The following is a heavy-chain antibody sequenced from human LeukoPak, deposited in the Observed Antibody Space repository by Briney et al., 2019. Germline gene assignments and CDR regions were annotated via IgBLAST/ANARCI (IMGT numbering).Heavy chain of an antibody. V-gene: IGHV3-74*01. J-gene: IGHJ4*02. Sequence: PGGSLRLSCAASGFTFSTSWMHWVRQDPGKGLVWVSRINSDGSTRNYADSVKGRFTISRDNAKNTLYLQMNSLRAEDTGVYYCATAGNYRFDYWGQGTLVTVSS. CDR2: INSDGSTR. CDR3: ATAGNYRFDY. D-gene: IGHD1-7*01. CDR1: GFTFSTSW.